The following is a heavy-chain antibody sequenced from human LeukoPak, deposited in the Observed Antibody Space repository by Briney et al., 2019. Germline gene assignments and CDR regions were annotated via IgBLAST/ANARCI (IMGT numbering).Heavy chain of an antibody. CDR1: GYSFTSYW. CDR3: ARLFGYGDLSEYFQH. V-gene: IGHV5-51*01. Sequence: GESLKISCKGSGYSFTSYWIGWVRQMPGKGLEWMGIIYPGDSDTRDSPSFQGQVTISADKSISTAYMQWSTLKASDTAIYSCARLFGYGDLSEYFQHWGQGTLVTVSS. D-gene: IGHD3-10*01. J-gene: IGHJ1*01. CDR2: IYPGDSDT.